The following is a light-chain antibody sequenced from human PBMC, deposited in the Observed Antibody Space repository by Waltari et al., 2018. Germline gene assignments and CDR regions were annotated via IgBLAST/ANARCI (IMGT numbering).Light chain of an antibody. Sequence: DIQMTQSPSSLSASVGDDVTITCRASQSIGKSLNWYQQQPGKAPKLLIYAAATLQSGVPSRFRGGGSGTDFTLTISNLQPEDIATYFCQQSYITPLTFGPGTKVEIK. CDR1: QSIGKS. J-gene: IGKJ1*01. V-gene: IGKV1-39*01. CDR3: QQSYITPLT. CDR2: AAA.